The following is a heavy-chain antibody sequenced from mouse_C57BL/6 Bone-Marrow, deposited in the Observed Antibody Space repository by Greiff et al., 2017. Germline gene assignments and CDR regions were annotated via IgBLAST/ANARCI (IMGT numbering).Heavy chain of an antibody. CDR1: GFTFRYYG. CDR3: ARRGDYGAWFAY. Sequence: DVQLVESVVGLLKPGWSLKLYCASSGFTFRYYGIHLVRHAPDKWLEWVAYISIVIITIYYADTLKCRFTISRDNAKNTLFLQMTSLRSEDTAMYYCARRGDYGAWFAYWCQGTLVTVSA. D-gene: IGHD2-4*01. CDR2: ISIVIITI. V-gene: IGHV5-17*01. J-gene: IGHJ3*01.